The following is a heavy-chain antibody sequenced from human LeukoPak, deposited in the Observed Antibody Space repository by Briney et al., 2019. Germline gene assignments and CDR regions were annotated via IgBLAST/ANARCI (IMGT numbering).Heavy chain of an antibody. CDR2: ISAYNGNT. CDR3: ARVPTATYDFWSGYYWAFDY. J-gene: IGHJ4*02. V-gene: IGHV1-18*01. Sequence: GASVKVSCKASGHTFTSYGISWVRQAPGQGLEWMGWISAYNGNTNYAQKLQGRVTMTTDTSTSTAYMELRSLRSDDTAVYYCARVPTATYDFWSGYYWAFDYWGQGTLVTVSS. CDR1: GHTFTSYG. D-gene: IGHD3-3*01.